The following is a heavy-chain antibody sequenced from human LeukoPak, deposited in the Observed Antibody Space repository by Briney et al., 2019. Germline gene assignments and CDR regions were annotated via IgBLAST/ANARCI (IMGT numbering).Heavy chain of an antibody. CDR1: GFTFSSYA. J-gene: IGHJ2*01. CDR2: ISGSGGST. V-gene: IGHV3-23*01. CDR3: ARVEKRTDITATTRYWYLDL. D-gene: IGHD1-20*01. Sequence: PGGSLRLSCAASGFTFSSYAMHWVRQAPGKGLEWVTAISGSGGSTYYADSVKGRFTISRDNAENSLYLQMNSLRAEDTAVYYCARVEKRTDITATTRYWYLDLWGRGALVTVSS.